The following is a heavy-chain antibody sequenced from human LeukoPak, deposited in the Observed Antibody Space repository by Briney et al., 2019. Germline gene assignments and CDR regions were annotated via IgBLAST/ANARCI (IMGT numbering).Heavy chain of an antibody. CDR2: IIPILGIA. CDR1: GGTFSSYA. V-gene: IGHV1-69*04. Sequence: GASVKVSCKASGGTFSSYAISWVRQAPGQGLEWMGRIIPILGIANYAQKFQGRVTITADKSTSTAYMELSSLRSEDTAVYYCARDNWNDPTFDYWDQGTLVTVSS. D-gene: IGHD1-20*01. J-gene: IGHJ4*02. CDR3: ARDNWNDPTFDY.